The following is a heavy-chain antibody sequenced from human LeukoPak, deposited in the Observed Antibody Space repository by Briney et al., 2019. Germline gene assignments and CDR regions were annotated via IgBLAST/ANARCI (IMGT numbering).Heavy chain of an antibody. CDR3: AREADSSSSDFYYYMDV. Sequence: SETLSLTCTVSGGSICSYYWSWIRQPPGKGLEWIGYIYYSGSTNYNPSLKSRVTISVDTSKNQFSLKLSSVTAADTAVYYCAREADSSSSDFYYYMDVWGKGTTVTVSS. V-gene: IGHV4-59*01. J-gene: IGHJ6*03. D-gene: IGHD6-6*01. CDR2: IYYSGST. CDR1: GGSICSYY.